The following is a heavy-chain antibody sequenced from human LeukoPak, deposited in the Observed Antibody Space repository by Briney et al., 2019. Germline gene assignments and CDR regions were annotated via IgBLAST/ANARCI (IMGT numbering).Heavy chain of an antibody. Sequence: ASVTVSYKASGYTFTSYGISWVRQAPGQGLEWMGCISAYNGNTNYAQKLQGRVTMTTDTSTSTAYMELRSLRSDDTAVYYCARDRGSGWLGNFQHWGQGTLVTVSS. CDR3: ARDRGSGWLGNFQH. J-gene: IGHJ1*01. CDR1: GYTFTSYG. V-gene: IGHV1-18*04. CDR2: ISAYNGNT. D-gene: IGHD6-19*01.